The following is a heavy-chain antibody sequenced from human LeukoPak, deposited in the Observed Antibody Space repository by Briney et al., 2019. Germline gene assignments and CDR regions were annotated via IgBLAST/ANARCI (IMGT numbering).Heavy chain of an antibody. J-gene: IGHJ4*02. D-gene: IGHD2-15*01. CDR1: GGTFSRYA. CDR2: IIPIFGTA. CDR3: ARSRGSCYSCGDY. Sequence: ASVKVSCKASGGTFSRYAINWVRQAPGQGLEWMGGIIPIFGTANYAQKFQGRVTITADESASTAYMELSSLRSEDTTVYYCARSRGSCYSCGDYWGQGTLVTVSS. V-gene: IGHV1-69*13.